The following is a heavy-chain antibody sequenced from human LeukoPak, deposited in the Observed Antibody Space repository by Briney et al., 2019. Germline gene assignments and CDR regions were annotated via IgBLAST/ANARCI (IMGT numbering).Heavy chain of an antibody. CDR2: IYPGDSDT. V-gene: IGHV5-51*01. D-gene: IGHD3-9*01. CDR3: ARHGDDILTGYYKIDY. Sequence: GESLQISCKGSGYSFTSYWIGWVRQMPGKGLEWMGIIYPGDSDTRYSPSFQGQVTISADKSISTAYLQWSSLKASDTAMYYCARHGDDILTGYYKIDYWGQGTLVTVSS. J-gene: IGHJ4*02. CDR1: GYSFTSYW.